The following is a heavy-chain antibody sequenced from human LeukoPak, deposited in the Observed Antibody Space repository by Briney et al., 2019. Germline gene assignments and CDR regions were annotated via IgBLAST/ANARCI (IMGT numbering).Heavy chain of an antibody. Sequence: GGSLRLSCAASGFTFSSYAMHWVRQAPGKGLEWVAVISYDGSNEYYADSVKGRFTISRDNSKNTLYLQMNSLRAEDTAVYYCARDGYYYDSSGYYFYDYWGQGTLVTVSS. CDR2: ISYDGSNE. V-gene: IGHV3-30*04. CDR1: GFTFSSYA. CDR3: ARDGYYYDSSGYYFYDY. D-gene: IGHD3-22*01. J-gene: IGHJ4*02.